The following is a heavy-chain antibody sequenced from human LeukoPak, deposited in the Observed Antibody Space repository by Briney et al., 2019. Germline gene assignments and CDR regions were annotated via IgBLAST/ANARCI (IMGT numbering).Heavy chain of an antibody. CDR3: AHRSYGDYVYGDYFDY. D-gene: IGHD4-17*01. CDR1: GFSLSTSGVG. V-gene: IGHV2-5*02. Sequence: SGPTLVNPTQTLTLTCTFSGFSLSTSGVGVGWIRQPPGEALEWLALIYWDDDKRYSPSLKSRLTITKDTSKNQVVLTMANMDPVDTATYYCAHRSYGDYVYGDYFDYWGQGTLVTVSS. CDR2: IYWDDDK. J-gene: IGHJ4*02.